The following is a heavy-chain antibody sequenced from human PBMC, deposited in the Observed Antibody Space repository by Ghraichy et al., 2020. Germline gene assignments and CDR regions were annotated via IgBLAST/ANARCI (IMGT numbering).Heavy chain of an antibody. CDR2: IWYDGSNK. D-gene: IGHD3-9*01. Sequence: GGSLRLSCAASGFTFSSYGMHWVRQAPGKGLEWVAVIWYDGSNKYYADSVKGRFTISRDNSKNTLYLQMNSLRAEDTAVYYCARARYDILTGYYSGAFDIWGQGTMVTVSS. V-gene: IGHV3-33*01. CDR1: GFTFSSYG. CDR3: ARARYDILTGYYSGAFDI. J-gene: IGHJ3*02.